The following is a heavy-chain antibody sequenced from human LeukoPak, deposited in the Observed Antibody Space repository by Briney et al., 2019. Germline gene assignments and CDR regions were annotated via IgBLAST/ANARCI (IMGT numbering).Heavy chain of an antibody. CDR1: GYTFTRYY. Sequence: ALVTVSCKASGYTFTRYYMHWVRQAPGQGLEWMGWINPNSGGTNYAQKFQGRVTMTRDTSISTAYMELSRLRSDDTAVYYCARPWDSSGYYFDYWGQGTLVTVSS. D-gene: IGHD3-22*01. V-gene: IGHV1-2*02. J-gene: IGHJ4*02. CDR3: ARPWDSSGYYFDY. CDR2: INPNSGGT.